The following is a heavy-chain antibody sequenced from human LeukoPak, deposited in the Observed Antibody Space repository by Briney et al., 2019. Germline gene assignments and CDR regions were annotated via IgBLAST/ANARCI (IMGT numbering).Heavy chain of an antibody. CDR3: ARSVSFFGFLEW. D-gene: IGHD3-3*01. Sequence: ASVKVSCKASGYTFTSYGISWVRQAPGQGLEWMGWISAYNGNTNYAQKLQGRVTMTTDTFTSTAYMELRSLRSDDTAVYYCARSVSFFGFLEWWGQGTLVTVSS. CDR1: GYTFTSYG. J-gene: IGHJ4*02. CDR2: ISAYNGNT. V-gene: IGHV1-18*01.